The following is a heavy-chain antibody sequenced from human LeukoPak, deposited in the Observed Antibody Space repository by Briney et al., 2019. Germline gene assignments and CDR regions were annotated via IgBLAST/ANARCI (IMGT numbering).Heavy chain of an antibody. V-gene: IGHV1-69*04. Sequence: ASVKVSCKASGGTFSSHAISWVRQAPGQGLEWMGRIIPILGIANYAQKFQGRVTITADKSTSTAYMELSSLRSEDTAVYYCAREGRLPALDYWGQGTLVTVSS. D-gene: IGHD4-11*01. J-gene: IGHJ4*02. CDR3: AREGRLPALDY. CDR1: GGTFSSHA. CDR2: IIPILGIA.